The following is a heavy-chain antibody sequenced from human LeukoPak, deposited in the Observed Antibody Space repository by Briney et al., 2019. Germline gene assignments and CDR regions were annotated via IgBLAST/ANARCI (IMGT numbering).Heavy chain of an antibody. CDR3: ARVAVADDAFDI. J-gene: IGHJ3*02. CDR1: DHIFTSYG. V-gene: IGHV1-18*01. D-gene: IGHD6-19*01. CDR2: INTYNGNT. Sequence: ASVKVSCKASDHIFTSYGITWVRQATGQGREWMGWINTYNGNTNYAQKFQGRVTMTTDTSTGTAYIELRSLRSDDTAVYYCARVAVADDAFDIWGQGTMVTVSS.